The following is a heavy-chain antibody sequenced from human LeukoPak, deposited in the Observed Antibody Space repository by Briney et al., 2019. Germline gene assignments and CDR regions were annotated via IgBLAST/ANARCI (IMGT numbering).Heavy chain of an antibody. J-gene: IGHJ5*02. Sequence: ASVKVSCKASGYTFTIYDINWVRQATGQGLEWMGWMNPNSGNTGYAQKFQGRVTMTRNTSISTAYMELSSLRSEDTAVYYCARYAYDFWSGYYTAVSWGQGTLVTVSS. CDR2: MNPNSGNT. CDR1: GYTFTIYD. V-gene: IGHV1-8*01. D-gene: IGHD3-3*01. CDR3: ARYAYDFWSGYYTAVS.